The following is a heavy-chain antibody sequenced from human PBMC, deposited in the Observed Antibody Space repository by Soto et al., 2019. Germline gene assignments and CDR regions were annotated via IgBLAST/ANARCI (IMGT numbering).Heavy chain of an antibody. CDR3: ARYDILPGHHDAFDI. D-gene: IGHD3-9*01. J-gene: IGHJ3*02. V-gene: IGHV4-59*01. CDR1: GGSISSYY. CDR2: IYYSGNT. Sequence: SETLSLTCTVSGGSISSYYWSWIRQSPGRGLEWIGYIYYSGNTNYNPSLKSRVTISVDTSKNQFSLTLTSVTAADTAVYYCARYDILPGHHDAFDIWGQGTVVTVSS.